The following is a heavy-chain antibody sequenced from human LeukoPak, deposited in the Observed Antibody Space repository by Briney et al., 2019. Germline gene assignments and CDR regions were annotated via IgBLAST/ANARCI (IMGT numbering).Heavy chain of an antibody. D-gene: IGHD3-22*01. J-gene: IGHJ4*02. CDR3: AKGSYYDSSGYLGY. Sequence: GGSLRLSCAASGFTFDDYAMHWVRQAPGKGLEWVSGISWNSGSIGYADSVKGRFTISRDNAKNSLYLQMNSLRAEDMALYYCAKGSYYDSSGYLGYWGQGTLVTVPS. CDR1: GFTFDDYA. V-gene: IGHV3-9*03. CDR2: ISWNSGSI.